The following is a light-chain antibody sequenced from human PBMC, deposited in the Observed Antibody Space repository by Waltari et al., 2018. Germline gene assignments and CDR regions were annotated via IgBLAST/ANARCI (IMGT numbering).Light chain of an antibody. Sequence: QSALTQPASVSGSPGQSITISCPGTTSDVGGYNYVSWYQQHPGKAPKLMIYDVSKRPSGVSNRFSGSKSGNTASLTISGLQAEDEADYYCSSYTSSSNNYVFGTGTKVTVL. CDR3: SSYTSSSNNYV. J-gene: IGLJ1*01. CDR1: TSDVGGYNY. CDR2: DVS. V-gene: IGLV2-14*01.